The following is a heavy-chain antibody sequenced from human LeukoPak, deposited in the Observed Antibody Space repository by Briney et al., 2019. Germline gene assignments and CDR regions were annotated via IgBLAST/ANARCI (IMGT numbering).Heavy chain of an antibody. Sequence: GGSLRLSCAASGFTFSSYWMHWVRQVPGKGLVWVSRINFDGSSTTYADSVKGRFTISRDNAKNTLYLQVNSLRAEDTAVYYCARDGVAAAGPHDYYFDYWGQGTLVTVSS. CDR3: ARDGVAAAGPHDYYFDY. J-gene: IGHJ4*02. D-gene: IGHD6-13*01. V-gene: IGHV3-74*01. CDR2: INFDGSST. CDR1: GFTFSSYW.